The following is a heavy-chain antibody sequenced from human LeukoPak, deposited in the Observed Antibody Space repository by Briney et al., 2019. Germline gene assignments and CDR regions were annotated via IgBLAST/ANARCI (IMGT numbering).Heavy chain of an antibody. J-gene: IGHJ4*02. V-gene: IGHV3-21*01. CDR3: ARGPPYYDFWSGYSDY. CDR1: GFTFSSYS. Sequence: PGGSLRLSCAASGFTFSSYSMNWVRQAPGKGLEWVSSISSSSSYIYYADSVKGRFTISRDNAKNTLYLQMNSLRAEDTAVYYCARGPPYYDFWSGYSDYWGQGTLVTVSS. D-gene: IGHD3-3*01. CDR2: ISSSSSYI.